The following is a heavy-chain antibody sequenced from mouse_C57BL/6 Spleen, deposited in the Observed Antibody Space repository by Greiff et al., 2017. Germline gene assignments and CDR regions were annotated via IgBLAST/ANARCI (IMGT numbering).Heavy chain of an antibody. V-gene: IGHV5-17*01. J-gene: IGHJ2*01. Sequence: EVKLVESGGGLVKPGGSLKLSCAASGFTFSDYGMHWVRQAPEKGLEWVAYISSGSSTIYYADTVKGRFTISRDNAKNTLFLQMTSLRSEDTAMYYCARVINDGYSYYFDYWGQGTTLTVSS. CDR1: GFTFSDYG. CDR2: ISSGSSTI. D-gene: IGHD2-3*01. CDR3: ARVINDGYSYYFDY.